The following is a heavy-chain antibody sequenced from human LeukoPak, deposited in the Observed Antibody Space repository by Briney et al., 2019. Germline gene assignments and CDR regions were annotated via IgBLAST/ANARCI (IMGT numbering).Heavy chain of an antibody. CDR1: GFTFSSYG. V-gene: IGHV3-30*03. Sequence: GGSLRLSCAASGFTFSSYGMHWVRQAPGKGLEWVAVISYDGTNKYYADSVKGRFTISRDNSKNTLYLQMNSLRAEDTAVYYCARGGYYDSSGYYSHFDLWGRGTLVTVSS. D-gene: IGHD3-22*01. CDR2: ISYDGTNK. J-gene: IGHJ2*01. CDR3: ARGGYYDSSGYYSHFDL.